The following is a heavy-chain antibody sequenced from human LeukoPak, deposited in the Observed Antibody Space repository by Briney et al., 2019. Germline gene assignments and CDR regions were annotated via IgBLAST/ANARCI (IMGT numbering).Heavy chain of an antibody. D-gene: IGHD3-22*01. CDR2: IIPIFGTA. CDR3: ARGWDSSGQIPFFY. Sequence: ASVKVSCKASGGTFKNYASNWVRRAPGQGLEWMGGIIPIFGTANYAQKFQGRVTITADESTSTAYMELSSLRSEDTAVYYCARGWDSSGQIPFFYWGQGTLVTVSS. CDR1: GGTFKNYA. V-gene: IGHV1-69*01. J-gene: IGHJ4*02.